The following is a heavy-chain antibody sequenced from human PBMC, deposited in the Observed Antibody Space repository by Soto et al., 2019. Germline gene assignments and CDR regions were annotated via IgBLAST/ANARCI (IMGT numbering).Heavy chain of an antibody. Sequence: SSETLSLTCAVYGGSFSGYYWTWIRQPPGTGLEWIGEINHSGSTNYNPSLKSRVTISVDTSKNQFSLKLTSVTAADTAVYYCARDKITGLFDYWGQGTLVTVSP. CDR3: ARDKITGLFDY. J-gene: IGHJ4*02. CDR1: GGSFSGYY. CDR2: INHSGST. V-gene: IGHV4-34*01. D-gene: IGHD2-8*02.